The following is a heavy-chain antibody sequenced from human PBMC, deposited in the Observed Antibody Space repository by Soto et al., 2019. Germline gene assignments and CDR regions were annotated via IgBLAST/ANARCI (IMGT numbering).Heavy chain of an antibody. Sequence: PSETLSLTCTVSGGSISSGGYYWSWIRQHPGKGLEWIGYIYYSGSTYYNPSLKSRVTISVDTSKNQFSLKLSPVTAADTAVYYCARGTFTTYYYDSSGNLGFDYWGQGTLVTVSS. V-gene: IGHV4-31*03. CDR2: IYYSGST. J-gene: IGHJ4*01. D-gene: IGHD3-22*01. CDR3: ARGTFTTYYYDSSGNLGFDY. CDR1: GGSISSGGYY.